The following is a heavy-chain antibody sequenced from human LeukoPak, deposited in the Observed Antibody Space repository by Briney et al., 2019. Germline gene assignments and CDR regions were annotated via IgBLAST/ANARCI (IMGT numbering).Heavy chain of an antibody. CDR2: VNDSGSA. CDR1: GGSFSGYY. J-gene: IGHJ4*02. D-gene: IGHD3-22*01. V-gene: IGHV4-34*01. CDR3: ASSYYDTVGFSPFDY. Sequence: TSGTLSLTCAVYGGSFSGYYWSWIRQTPLKGLDWLGQVNDSGSANYNPSLRSRVTMSVDTSKNQFSMKLTSVTAADTAVYFCASSYYDTVGFSPFDYWGQGTLVTVSS.